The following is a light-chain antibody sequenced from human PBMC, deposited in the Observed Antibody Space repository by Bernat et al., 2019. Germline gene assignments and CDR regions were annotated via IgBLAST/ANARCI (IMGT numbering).Light chain of an antibody. CDR1: SLRSNY. CDR3: KSRDSSGYV. Sequence: SSELTQDPAVSVALGQTVRITCQGDSLRSNYASWYQQKPGQAPVLVIYGKNNRPSGIPERFSGSTSGNTASLTITRAQAEDEADYYGKSRDSSGYVFGTGTKVTVL. CDR2: GKN. V-gene: IGLV3-19*01. J-gene: IGLJ1*01.